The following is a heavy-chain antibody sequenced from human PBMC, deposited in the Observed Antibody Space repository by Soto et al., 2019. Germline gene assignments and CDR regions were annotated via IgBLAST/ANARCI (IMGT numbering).Heavy chain of an antibody. CDR2: IYHSGST. V-gene: IGHV4-30-2*01. J-gene: IGHJ4*03. Sequence: PSETLSLTCAVSGGSISSGGYSWSWIRQPPGKGLEWIGYIYHSGSTYYNPSLKSRVTISVDRSKNQFSLKLSSVTAADTAVYYCARDRGFGDYGGYFDYWGQGTLVTVSS. D-gene: IGHD4-17*01. CDR1: GGSISSGGYS. CDR3: ARDRGFGDYGGYFDY.